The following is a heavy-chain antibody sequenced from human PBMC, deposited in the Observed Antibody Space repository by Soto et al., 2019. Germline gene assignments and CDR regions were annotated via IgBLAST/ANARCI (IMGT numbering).Heavy chain of an antibody. D-gene: IGHD6-19*01. V-gene: IGHV4-59*08. CDR2: IYYSGST. CDR1: GCSISSYY. CDR3: ARGGSGWFDY. J-gene: IGHJ4*02. Sequence: PSETLSLTCTVSGCSISSYYWIWIRQPPGKGLEWIGYIYYSGSTNYNPSLKSRVTISADTSKNQFSLKLSSVTAADTAVYYCARGGSGWFDYWGQGTLVTVSS.